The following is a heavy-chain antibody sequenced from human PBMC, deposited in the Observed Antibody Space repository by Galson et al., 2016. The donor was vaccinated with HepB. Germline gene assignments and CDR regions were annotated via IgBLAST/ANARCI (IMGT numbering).Heavy chain of an antibody. V-gene: IGHV4-34*01. CDR1: GGSFSGYS. CDR2: INHGGST. Sequence: ETLSLTCAVYGGSFSGYSWSWIRQPPGKGLEWIGEINHGGSTNYNPSLKSRVTISVDTSQNQFSLQLSSVTAADTTVYYCARDQNNWFDPWGQGTLVTVSS. CDR3: ARDQNNWFDP. J-gene: IGHJ5*02.